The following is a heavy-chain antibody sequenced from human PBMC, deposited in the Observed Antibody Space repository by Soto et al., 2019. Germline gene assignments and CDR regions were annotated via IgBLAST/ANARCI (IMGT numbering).Heavy chain of an antibody. Sequence: VQLVESGGGLVQPGGSLRLSCAASGFTFNNYWMSWVRQAPGKGLEWVANIKQDGSAKYYVDSVKGRFTISRHNAKNSLYLQMNSLKAEDTAVYYCAKNNRYCSSTNCFVFDYWGQGTLVTVSS. CDR2: IKQDGSAK. CDR3: AKNNRYCSSTNCFVFDY. V-gene: IGHV3-7*01. D-gene: IGHD2-2*01. J-gene: IGHJ4*02. CDR1: GFTFNNYW.